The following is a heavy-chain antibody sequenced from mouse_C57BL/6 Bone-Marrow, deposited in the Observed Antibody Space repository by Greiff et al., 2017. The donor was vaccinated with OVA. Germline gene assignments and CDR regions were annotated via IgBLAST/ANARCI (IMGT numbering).Heavy chain of an antibody. CDR3: ARHVIYYDYLFAY. Sequence: EVKLVESGGGLVQPGESLKLSCESNEYEFPSHDLFWVRKTPGKRLELVAAIHSDGGSTYYPDNMERRFIISRDNTKKTLYLQMSSLRSEDTALYYCARHVIYYDYLFAYWGQGTLVTVSA. D-gene: IGHD2-4*01. CDR1: EYEFPSHD. CDR2: IHSDGGST. J-gene: IGHJ3*01. V-gene: IGHV5-2*01.